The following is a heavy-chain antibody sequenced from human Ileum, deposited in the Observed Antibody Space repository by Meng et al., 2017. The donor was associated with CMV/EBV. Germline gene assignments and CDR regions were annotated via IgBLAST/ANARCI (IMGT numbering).Heavy chain of an antibody. CDR2: IYPGDSDT. D-gene: IGHD3-16*01. V-gene: IGHV5-51*01. CDR3: ATSPTRGAALTWFDP. CDR1: GYTFTSYW. Sequence: GGSLRLSCWASGYTFTSYWIGWVRQMPGKGLEWMGIIYPGDSDTKYSPSFQGRVTISVDKSISTAYLQWSSLQASDSAMYYCATSPTRGAALTWFDPWGQGTLVTVSS. J-gene: IGHJ5*02.